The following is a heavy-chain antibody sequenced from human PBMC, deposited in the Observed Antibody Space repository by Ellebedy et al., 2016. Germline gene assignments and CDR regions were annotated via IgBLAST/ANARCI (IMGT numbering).Heavy chain of an antibody. CDR3: VRGDSNGGVSFLFDL. V-gene: IGHV3-30*03. D-gene: IGHD3-22*01. Sequence: GGSLRLSXAGSGFIFSNHGIHWVRQAPGKGLEWLAVISDDGTYEHYANSVKGRFTISRDNSKNTLYLQMNRLRPDEDTAVYFCVRGDSNGGVSFLFDLWGQGTLVTVSS. CDR1: GFIFSNHG. J-gene: IGHJ4*02. CDR2: ISDDGTYE.